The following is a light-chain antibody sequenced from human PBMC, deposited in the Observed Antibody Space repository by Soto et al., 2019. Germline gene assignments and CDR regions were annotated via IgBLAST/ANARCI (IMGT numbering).Light chain of an antibody. CDR3: SSHSSSSTLYV. CDR1: SSDIGDYNY. Sequence: QSALTHPASVSGSPGQSITISCTGTSSDIGDYNYVSWYQQHPGKAPKLIIYEVSYRPSGVSDRFSGSKSDNTASLTISGLQAEGEAHYYCSSHSSSSTLYVFGTGTKVTVL. J-gene: IGLJ1*01. V-gene: IGLV2-14*01. CDR2: EVS.